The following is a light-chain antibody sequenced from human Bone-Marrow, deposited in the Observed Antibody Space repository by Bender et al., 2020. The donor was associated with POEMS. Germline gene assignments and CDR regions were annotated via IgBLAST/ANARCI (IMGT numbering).Light chain of an antibody. J-gene: IGLJ3*02. CDR3: QSYDNSLGGWV. V-gene: IGLV1-40*01. CDR1: GSNIGNNY. CDR2: GYN. Sequence: QSVLTQPPSVSGAPGQRVTISCSGAGSNIGNNYVSWYQHLPGTAPKLLIYGYNNRPSGVPDRFSGSKSGTSASLAITGLQAEDEGDYYCQSYDNSLGGWVFGGGTKLTVL.